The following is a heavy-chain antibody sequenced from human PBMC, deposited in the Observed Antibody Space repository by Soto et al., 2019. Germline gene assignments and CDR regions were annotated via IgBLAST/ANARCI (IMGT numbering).Heavy chain of an antibody. CDR3: ARTPYYDYVWGTLSYYYYGMDG. Sequence: SEKVSCKSSVGTLSSYAISVVRQAPGQGLEWMGGIIPIFGTANYAQKFQGRVTITADKSTSTAYMELSSLRSEETAVYYCARTPYYDYVWGTLSYYYYGMDGWGQGTTVTVS. CDR1: VGTLSSYA. D-gene: IGHD3-16*01. J-gene: IGHJ6*02. CDR2: IIPIFGTA. V-gene: IGHV1-69*06.